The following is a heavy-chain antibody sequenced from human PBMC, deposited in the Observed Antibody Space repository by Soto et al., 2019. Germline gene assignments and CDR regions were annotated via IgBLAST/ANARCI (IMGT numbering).Heavy chain of an antibody. V-gene: IGHV3-23*01. J-gene: IGHJ1*01. CDR3: TKERAMVYTECVHF. Sequence: VQLLEAGGGLVQPGGSLRLSCAASGFTFNTYAMSWVRQAPGKGLEWVSSISRSGRSTYYADSVKRRVTISRDNSESNRWLQMNRLRIEDKGGYICTKERAMVYTECVHFWGQGVLVILSS. CDR1: GFTFNTYA. CDR2: ISRSGRST. D-gene: IGHD2-8*01.